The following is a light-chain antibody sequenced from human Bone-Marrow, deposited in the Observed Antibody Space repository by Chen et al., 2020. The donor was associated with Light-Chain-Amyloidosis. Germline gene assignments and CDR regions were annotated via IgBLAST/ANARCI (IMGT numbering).Light chain of an antibody. CDR1: SSNIGTKH. J-gene: IGLJ3*02. CDR2: TDN. CDR3: AAWDGSLDGWV. Sequence: QSVLTQPPSASGTPGQRVTISCSGSSSNIGTKHVNWYQQLPGTAPKLLIYTDNQRPSGVPDLFAGSKSGTSASLAISGRQSEDEADYYCAAWDGSLDGWVFGGGTKLTVL. V-gene: IGLV1-44*01.